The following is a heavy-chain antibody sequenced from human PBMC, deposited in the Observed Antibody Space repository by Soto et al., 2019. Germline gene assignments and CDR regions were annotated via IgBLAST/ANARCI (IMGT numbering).Heavy chain of an antibody. Sequence: PSETLSLTCTVSGGSMRNYFWTWIRQPPGKGLEWIGYIHYSGTTSFFPSYNPSLRSRDTISEDTSKNQFSLKLLSVTTADTAVYFCAAGEASSRNLAPYYLDFWGQGTLVTVSS. CDR3: AAGEASSRNLAPYYLDF. D-gene: IGHD6-13*01. J-gene: IGHJ4*02. CDR1: GGSMRNYF. V-gene: IGHV4-59*01. CDR2: IHYSGTT.